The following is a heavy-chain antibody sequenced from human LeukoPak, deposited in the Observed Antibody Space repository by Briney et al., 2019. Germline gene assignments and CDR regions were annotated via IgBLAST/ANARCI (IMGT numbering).Heavy chain of an antibody. CDR2: ISYDGNNK. CDR1: GFTFSSYG. V-gene: IGHV3-30*03. CDR3: ASQGAYDSSGYSPDY. J-gene: IGHJ4*02. Sequence: PGRSLRLSCAASGFTFSSYGMHWVRQAPGKGLGWVAVISYDGNNKYYADSVKGRFTISRDNSKNTLYLQMNSLRAGDTAVYYCASQGAYDSSGYSPDYWGQGTLVTVSS. D-gene: IGHD3-22*01.